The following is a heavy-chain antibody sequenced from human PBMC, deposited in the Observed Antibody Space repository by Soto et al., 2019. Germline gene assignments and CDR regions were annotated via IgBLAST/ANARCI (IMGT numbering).Heavy chain of an antibody. Sequence: GGSLRLSCAASGFIFSSYAMSWVRQAPGKGLEWVSAISGSGGSTYYADSVKGRFTISRDNSKSTLYLQMNSLRAEDTAVYYCAKGVPGIAVAGTGYFQHWGQGTLVTVSS. CDR1: GFIFSSYA. D-gene: IGHD6-19*01. CDR3: AKGVPGIAVAGTGYFQH. CDR2: ISGSGGST. V-gene: IGHV3-23*01. J-gene: IGHJ1*01.